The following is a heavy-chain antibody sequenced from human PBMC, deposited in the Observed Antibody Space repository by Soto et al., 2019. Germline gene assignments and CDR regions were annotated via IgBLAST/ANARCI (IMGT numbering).Heavy chain of an antibody. J-gene: IGHJ3*02. CDR3: AAYYDSSGRAFDI. CDR1: GGSISSSNW. D-gene: IGHD3-22*01. CDR2: IYHSGST. V-gene: IGHV4-4*02. Sequence: SETLSLTCAVSGGSISSSNWWSWVRQPPGKGLEWIGEIYHSGSTNYNPSLKSRVTISVDKSKNQFSLKLSSVTAADTAVYYCAAYYDSSGRAFDIWGQGTVVTVSS.